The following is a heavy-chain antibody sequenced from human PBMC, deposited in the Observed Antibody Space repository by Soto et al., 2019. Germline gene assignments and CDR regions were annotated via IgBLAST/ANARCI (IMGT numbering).Heavy chain of an antibody. V-gene: IGHV1-69*12. CDR1: GGTFSSYA. J-gene: IGHJ6*02. Sequence: QVQLVQSGAEVKKPGSSVKVSCKASGGTFSSYAISWVRQAPGQGLEWMGGIIPIFGTANYAQKFQGRVTIAADECTRTAYMGLSSLRSEDTAVYYCARAGGSGNYRYYAMDVWGQGPTVTVSS. CDR3: ARAGGSGNYRYYAMDV. D-gene: IGHD3-10*01. CDR2: IIPIFGTA.